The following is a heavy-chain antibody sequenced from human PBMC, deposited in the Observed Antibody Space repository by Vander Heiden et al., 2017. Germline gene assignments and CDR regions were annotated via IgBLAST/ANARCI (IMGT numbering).Heavy chain of an antibody. Sequence: EVQMVEYGGGRVRTGGYWRLSCAASGFTLSSHSMTWVRQAPVKVLEWVSSISSSSSYIYYADSVKGRVTISRDNAKNSLYLQMNSLRAEDTAVYYCARELETGYGDEEGRGKDWGQGTLVTVSS. J-gene: IGHJ4*02. CDR3: ARELETGYGDEEGRGKD. CDR2: ISSSSSYI. D-gene: IGHD4-17*01. V-gene: IGHV3-21*01. CDR1: GFTLSSHS.